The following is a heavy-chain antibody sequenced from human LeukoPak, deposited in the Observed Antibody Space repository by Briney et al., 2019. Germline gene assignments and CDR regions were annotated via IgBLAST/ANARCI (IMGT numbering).Heavy chain of an antibody. Sequence: GGSLRLSCAASRFTFNSYAMHWVRQGPGKGLEWVAVISYDGSNKYFADSVKGRFTISRDNSKNTLYLQMNSLRAEDTAMYYCARGDSLMVSAIEFDFWGQGTLVTVSS. CDR3: ARGDSLMVSAIEFDF. J-gene: IGHJ4*02. CDR1: RFTFNSYA. V-gene: IGHV3-30-3*01. D-gene: IGHD2-8*01. CDR2: ISYDGSNK.